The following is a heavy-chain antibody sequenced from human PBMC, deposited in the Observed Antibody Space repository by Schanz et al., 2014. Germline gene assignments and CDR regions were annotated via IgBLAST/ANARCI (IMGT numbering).Heavy chain of an antibody. CDR3: ARGVLGSGYRQQYYFDH. CDR2: MYYSGST. J-gene: IGHJ4*02. Sequence: QLQLQESGPGLVKPSETLSLTCTVSGGSVSSSYFYWGWIRQPPGKGLEWIGYMYYSGSTNYNPSLNSRVTISVDTSKNQFSLKVTSVTPADTAVYYCARGVLGSGYRQQYYFDHWGQGTLVTVSS. CDR1: GGSVSSSYFY. D-gene: IGHD3-3*01. V-gene: IGHV4-61*05.